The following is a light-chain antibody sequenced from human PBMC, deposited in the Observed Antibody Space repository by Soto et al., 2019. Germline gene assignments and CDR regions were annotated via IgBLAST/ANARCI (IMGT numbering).Light chain of an antibody. CDR3: QQYHSSVWT. J-gene: IGKJ1*01. CDR2: GAL. CDR1: QRVSSSY. Sequence: EIVLTQSPATLSLSPGERATLSCRASQRVSSSYLAWYQQKPGQAPRLLIYGALNRATGIPDRFSGGGSGTDFTLTISRLEPEDFAVYFCQQYHSSVWTFGQGTKV. V-gene: IGKV3-20*01.